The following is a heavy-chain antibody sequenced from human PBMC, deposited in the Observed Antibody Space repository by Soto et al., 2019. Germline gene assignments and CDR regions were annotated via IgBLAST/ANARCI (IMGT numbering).Heavy chain of an antibody. V-gene: IGHV3-30-3*01. J-gene: IGHJ5*02. D-gene: IGHD3-22*01. Sequence: GGSLILSCAASGFTFSSYAMHWVRQAPGKGLEWVAVISYDGSNKYYADSVKGRFTISRDNSKNTLYLQMNSLRAEDTAVYYCARGLRIVGVISWFDHWCQGT. CDR2: ISYDGSNK. CDR1: GFTFSSYA. CDR3: ARGLRIVGVISWFDH.